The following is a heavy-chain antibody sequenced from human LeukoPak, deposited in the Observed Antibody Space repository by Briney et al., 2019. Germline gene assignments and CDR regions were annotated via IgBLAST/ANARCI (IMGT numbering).Heavy chain of an antibody. D-gene: IGHD3-10*01. V-gene: IGHV1-24*01. CDR3: ATDRHLASIQIPQVRGVITSFGY. J-gene: IGHJ4*02. Sequence: GASVKVSCKVSGYTLTELSMHWVRQAPGKGLEWMGGFDPEDGETIYAQKFQGRVTMTEDTSTDTAYMELSSLRSEDTAVYYCATDRHLASIQIPQVRGVITSFGYWGQGTLVTVSS. CDR1: GYTLTELS. CDR2: FDPEDGET.